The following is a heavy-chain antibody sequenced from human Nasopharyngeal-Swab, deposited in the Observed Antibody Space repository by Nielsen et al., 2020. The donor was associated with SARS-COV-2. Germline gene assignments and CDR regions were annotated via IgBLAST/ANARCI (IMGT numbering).Heavy chain of an antibody. CDR2: IWYDGSNK. CDR3: ARERFTMVRGADGPYYYYYGMDV. Sequence: GESLKISCAASGLTFSSYGMHWVRQAPGKGLEWVAVIWYDGSNKYYADSVKGRFTISRDNSKNTLYLQMNSLRAEDTAVYYCARERFTMVRGADGPYYYYYGMDVWGQGTTVTVSS. CDR1: GLTFSSYG. D-gene: IGHD3-10*01. V-gene: IGHV3-33*01. J-gene: IGHJ6*02.